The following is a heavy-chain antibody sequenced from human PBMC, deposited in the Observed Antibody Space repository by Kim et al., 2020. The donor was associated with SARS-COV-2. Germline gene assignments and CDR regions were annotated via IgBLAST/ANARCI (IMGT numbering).Heavy chain of an antibody. CDR3: AREGGSYNYFDY. Sequence: SETLSLTCAVSGGSISSSNWWSWVRQPPGKGLEWIGEIYHSGITNYNPSLKSRVTISVDKSKNQFSLKLSSVTAADTAEYYCAREGGSYNYFDYWGQGTLITVSS. CDR1: GGSISSSNW. CDR2: IYHSGIT. V-gene: IGHV4-4*02. J-gene: IGHJ4*02. D-gene: IGHD1-26*01.